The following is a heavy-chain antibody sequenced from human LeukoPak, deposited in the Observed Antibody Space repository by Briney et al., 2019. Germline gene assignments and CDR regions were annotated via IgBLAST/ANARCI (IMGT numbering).Heavy chain of an antibody. CDR3: ARGVRSYNSSGYNWFDP. D-gene: IGHD3-22*01. V-gene: IGHV1-46*01. CDR1: GYTFTIYY. CDR2: INPSGGST. Sequence: ASVKVSCKASGYTFTIYYMHWVRQAPGQGLEWMGIINPSGGSTSYAQKFQGRVTMTRDTSTSTVYMELSSLRSEDTAVYYCARGVRSYNSSGYNWFDPWGQGTLVTVSS. J-gene: IGHJ5*02.